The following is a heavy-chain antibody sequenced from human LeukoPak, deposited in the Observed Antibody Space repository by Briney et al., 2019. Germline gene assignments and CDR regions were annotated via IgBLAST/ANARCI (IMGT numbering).Heavy chain of an antibody. V-gene: IGHV3-21*01. CDR2: ISSSSSYI. D-gene: IGHD6-19*01. CDR1: GFTFSSHS. CDR3: AKGSKAVLFTRDHYMDV. Sequence: PGGSLRLSCAASGFTFSSHSMNWVRQAPGKGLEWVSSISSSSSYIYYADSVRGRFTISRDNSKNTLYLHMNSLRAEDTAVYFCAKGSKAVLFTRDHYMDVWGKGTTVTISS. J-gene: IGHJ6*03.